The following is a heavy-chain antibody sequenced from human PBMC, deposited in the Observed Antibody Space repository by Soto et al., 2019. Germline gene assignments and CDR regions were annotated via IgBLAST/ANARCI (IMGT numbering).Heavy chain of an antibody. J-gene: IGHJ3*02. CDR2: ISGSGGST. D-gene: IGHD6-19*01. Sequence: GGSLRLSCAASGFTFSGYAMSWVRQAPGKGLEWVSAISGSGGSTYYADSVKGRFTISRDNSKNTLYLQMNSLRAEDTAVYYCAKGLHSSGWFPDAFDIWGQGTMVTVSS. CDR1: GFTFSGYA. V-gene: IGHV3-23*01. CDR3: AKGLHSSGWFPDAFDI.